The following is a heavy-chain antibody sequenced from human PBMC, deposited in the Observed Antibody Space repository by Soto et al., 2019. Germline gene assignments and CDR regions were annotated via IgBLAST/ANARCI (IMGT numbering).Heavy chain of an antibody. V-gene: IGHV1-2*02. J-gene: IGHJ6*02. D-gene: IGHD1-20*01. CDR3: ASEITSSDLYYCYGMDV. CDR1: GYTVSGDY. CDR2: ISTNSGGT. Sequence: QVPLVQSGAEVKKPGASVKVSCKASGYTVSGDYMHWVRQAPGQGLEWMGWISTNSGGTNYAQKFRGRVTMTRDTSISTGYMELSRLTSDDTAVYYCASEITSSDLYYCYGMDVWGQGTTVIVSS.